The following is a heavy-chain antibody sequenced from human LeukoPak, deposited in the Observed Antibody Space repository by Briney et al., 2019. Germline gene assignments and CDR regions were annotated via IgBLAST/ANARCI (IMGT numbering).Heavy chain of an antibody. CDR1: GFTFSTYW. J-gene: IGHJ4*02. CDR3: ATDGHGTLPFDY. CDR2: IFSDGSNT. V-gene: IGHV3-74*01. Sequence: PGGSLRLSCAASGFTFSTYWMHWVRQAPGKGLVWVALIFSDGSNTIYADSVKGRFTISRDNAKNTLYLQMNSLRVEDTAVYYCATDGHGTLPFDYWGQGTLVTVSS. D-gene: IGHD1-26*01.